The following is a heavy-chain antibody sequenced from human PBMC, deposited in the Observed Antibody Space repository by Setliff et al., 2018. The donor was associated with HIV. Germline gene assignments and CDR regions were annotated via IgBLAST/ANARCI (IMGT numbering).Heavy chain of an antibody. J-gene: IGHJ5*02. CDR3: ARGFLRSRRRWFDP. CDR1: GGSISGFY. Sequence: SETLSLTCTVSGGSISGFYWNWIRQSAGKGLQWIGRIYDSGSTKYNPSLKSRVTMSLDTSKNQFSLNLDSVTAADTAVYYCARGFLRSRRRWFDPWGQGTLVTVSS. D-gene: IGHD4-17*01. V-gene: IGHV4-4*07. CDR2: IYDSGST.